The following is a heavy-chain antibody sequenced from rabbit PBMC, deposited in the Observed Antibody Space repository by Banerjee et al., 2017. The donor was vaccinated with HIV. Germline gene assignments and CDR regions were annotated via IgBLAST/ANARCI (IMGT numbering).Heavy chain of an antibody. CDR1: GFDISRYH. D-gene: IGHD1-1*01. V-gene: IGHV1S40*01. CDR3: ATMGYSVINGGGAAFDL. J-gene: IGHJ4*01. CDR2: AYAGSSGST. Sequence: QSLEESGGDLVKPGASLTLTCTGSGFDISRYHMCWVRQAPGKGPEWITCAYAGSSGSTAYASWAKGRFTISRTSSTTVTLQMTSLTAADTATYFCATMGYSVINGGGAAFDLWGQGTLVTVS.